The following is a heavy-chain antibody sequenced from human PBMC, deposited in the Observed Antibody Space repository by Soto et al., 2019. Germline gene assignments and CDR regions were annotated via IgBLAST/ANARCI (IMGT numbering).Heavy chain of an antibody. CDR1: GFTFSNYE. D-gene: IGHD1-26*01. V-gene: IGHV3-48*03. CDR3: AGDQGGTYQNWFDP. J-gene: IGHJ5*02. CDR2: ISSTSSIK. Sequence: GGSLRLSCAASGFTFSNYEMNWVRQAPGKGLEWVSYISSTSSIKYYADSVKGRFNISRDNAKNSLYLQMKNLRPEDTAVYYCAGDQGGTYQNWFDPWGQGALVTVSS.